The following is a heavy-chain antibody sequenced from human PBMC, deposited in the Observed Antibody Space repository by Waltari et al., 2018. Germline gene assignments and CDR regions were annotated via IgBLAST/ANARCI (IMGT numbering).Heavy chain of an antibody. J-gene: IGHJ5*02. CDR3: ARRFGVVSATRRFDV. CDR1: GGSISSNY. V-gene: IGHV4-59*12. D-gene: IGHD2-21*02. Sequence: QVQLQESGPGLVQPSETLSLTFAFSGGSISSNYWRWFRQSRGKGLEWIGYIDGGSGSTSYNPSRKSRVTISTDTSKNQFSLKLSSGTAADTAVYYCARRFGVVSATRRFDVWGPGVLVTVSS. CDR2: IDGGSGST.